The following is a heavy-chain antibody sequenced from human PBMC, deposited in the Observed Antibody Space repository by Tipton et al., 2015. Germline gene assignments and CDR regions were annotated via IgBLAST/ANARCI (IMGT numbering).Heavy chain of an antibody. D-gene: IGHD3-22*01. J-gene: IGHJ6*02. CDR1: GFNFNSYG. V-gene: IGHV3-33*01. CDR3: ARDGVRIGVDYDISGYVGYYGMDD. CDR2: IWYDGSEK. Sequence: SLRLSCAASGFNFNSYGMHWVRQAPGKGLEWVAVIWYDGSEKYYADSVKGRFTISRDNSENTVFLQVNSLRDEDTAVYYCARDGVRIGVDYDISGYVGYYGMDDWGQGTTVTVSS.